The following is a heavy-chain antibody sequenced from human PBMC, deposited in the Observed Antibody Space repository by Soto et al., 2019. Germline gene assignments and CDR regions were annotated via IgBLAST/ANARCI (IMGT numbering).Heavy chain of an antibody. D-gene: IGHD6-6*01. Sequence: LSLTCAVYGGSFRGYYWSWIRQPPGKGLEWIGEINHSGSTNYNPSLKSRVTTSVDTSKNQFSLKLSSVTAADTAVYYCARERIAARHFDYWGQGTLVTVS. CDR1: GGSFRGYY. CDR3: ARERIAARHFDY. V-gene: IGHV4-34*01. J-gene: IGHJ4*02. CDR2: INHSGST.